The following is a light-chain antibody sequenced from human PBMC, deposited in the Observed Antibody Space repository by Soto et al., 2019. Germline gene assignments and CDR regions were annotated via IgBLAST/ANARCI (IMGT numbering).Light chain of an antibody. CDR2: DVS. CDR1: ISDVGGYNY. J-gene: IGLJ1*01. V-gene: IGLV2-14*01. CDR3: NSYRSTSTRYV. Sequence: QSALTQPASVSGSPGQSITISYTGTISDVGGYNYVSWYQQHPGEAPKLIVYDVSNRPSGVSHRFSGSKSGNTASLTISGLQAEDEADYYCNSYRSTSTRYVFGTGTKLTVL.